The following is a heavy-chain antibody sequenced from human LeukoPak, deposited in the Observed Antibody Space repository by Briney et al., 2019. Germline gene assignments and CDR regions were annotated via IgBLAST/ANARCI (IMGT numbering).Heavy chain of an antibody. CDR3: ARESGILWFGRNNPYAMDV. CDR2: ISSSGSTI. V-gene: IGHV3-11*04. CDR1: GFTFSDYY. J-gene: IGHJ6*02. D-gene: IGHD3-10*01. Sequence: GGSLRLSCAASGFTFSDYYMSWIRQAPGKGLEWVSYISSSGSTIYYADSVKGRFTISRDNAKNSLYLQMNSLRAEDTAVYYCARESGILWFGRNNPYAMDVWGQGTTVTVSS.